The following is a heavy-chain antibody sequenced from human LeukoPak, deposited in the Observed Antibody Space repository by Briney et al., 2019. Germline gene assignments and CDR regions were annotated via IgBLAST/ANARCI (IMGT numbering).Heavy chain of an antibody. CDR3: ARGGHTPRRFDWLSVFWFDP. CDR1: GFTFSSYA. D-gene: IGHD3-9*01. V-gene: IGHV3-23*01. Sequence: GGSLRLSCAASGFTFSSYAMSWVRQAPGKGLEWVSDINGSGGSTYYADSVKGRFTISRDNARNSLYLQMNSLRAEDTALYHCARGGHTPRRFDWLSVFWFDPWGQGTLVTVSS. J-gene: IGHJ5*02. CDR2: INGSGGST.